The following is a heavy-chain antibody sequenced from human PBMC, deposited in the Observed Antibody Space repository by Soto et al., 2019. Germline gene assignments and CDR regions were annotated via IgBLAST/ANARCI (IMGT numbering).Heavy chain of an antibody. D-gene: IGHD2-15*01. Sequence: GSLRLSCAASGFTFSSYGMHWVRQAPCKGLEWVAVIWYDGSNKYYADSVKGRFTISRDNSKNTLYLQMNSLRAEDTAVYYCARAKRLHYYGMDVWGQGTTVTVSS. CDR3: ARAKRLHYYGMDV. J-gene: IGHJ6*02. CDR2: IWYDGSNK. CDR1: GFTFSSYG. V-gene: IGHV3-33*01.